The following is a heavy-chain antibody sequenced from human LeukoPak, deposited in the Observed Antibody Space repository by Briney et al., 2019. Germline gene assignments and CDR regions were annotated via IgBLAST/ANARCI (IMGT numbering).Heavy chain of an antibody. Sequence: PGGSLRLSCAASGFTFSSSAMSWVRQAPGKGLEWVSAISNNGGYTYYADSVQGRFTISRDNSKRTLCLQMNSLRAEDTAVYYCAKQLGYCSDGSCYFPYWGQGTLVTVSS. CDR1: GFTFSSSA. D-gene: IGHD2-15*01. V-gene: IGHV3-23*01. CDR2: ISNNGGYT. CDR3: AKQLGYCSDGSCYFPY. J-gene: IGHJ4*02.